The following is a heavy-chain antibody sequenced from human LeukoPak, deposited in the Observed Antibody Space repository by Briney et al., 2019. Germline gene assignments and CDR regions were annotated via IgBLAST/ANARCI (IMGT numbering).Heavy chain of an antibody. J-gene: IGHJ4*02. Sequence: SGGSLRLSCAASGFTFSSYAMSWVRQAPGKGLEWVSSISSSSSYIYYADSVKGRFTISRDNAKNSLYLQMNSLRAEDTAVYYCARAREYYFDYWGQGTLVTVSS. CDR1: GFTFSSYA. CDR3: ARAREYYFDY. V-gene: IGHV3-21*01. CDR2: ISSSSSYI.